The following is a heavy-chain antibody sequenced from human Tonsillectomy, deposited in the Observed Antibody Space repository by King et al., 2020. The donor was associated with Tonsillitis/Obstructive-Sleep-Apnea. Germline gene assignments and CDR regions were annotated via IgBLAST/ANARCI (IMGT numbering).Heavy chain of an antibody. V-gene: IGHV4-39*01. CDR1: GGSIRSTNYS. J-gene: IGHJ6*03. CDR3: ASVRYHDIWSGYYTGYYMDV. Sequence: QLQESGQGLVKPSETLSLTCTVSGGSIRSTNYSWGWIRRPPGKGLEWIGTIYYGGSTYYNPSLKSRVTISVDTSKNQLSLKLSSVTAADTAVYYCASVRYHDIWSGYYTGYYMDVWGKGTTVTVSS. CDR2: IYYGGST. D-gene: IGHD3-3*01.